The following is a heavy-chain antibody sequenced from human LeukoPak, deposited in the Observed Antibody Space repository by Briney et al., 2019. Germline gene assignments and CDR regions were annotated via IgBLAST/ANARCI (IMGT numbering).Heavy chain of an antibody. CDR1: GFTFSSYD. Sequence: PGGSLTLSCAASGFTFSSYDMNWVRQAPAQGLEWVSYISGSRETIYYADSVKGRFTISRDNAKNSLYMQMNSLRAEDTALYYCVRDRGYIYVYGYFDYWGRGTRVTVSS. J-gene: IGHJ4*02. CDR3: VRDRGYIYVYGYFDY. V-gene: IGHV3-48*03. CDR2: ISGSRETI. D-gene: IGHD5-18*01.